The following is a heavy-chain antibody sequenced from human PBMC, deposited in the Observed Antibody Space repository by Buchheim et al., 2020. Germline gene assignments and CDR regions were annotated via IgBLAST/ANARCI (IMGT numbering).Heavy chain of an antibody. V-gene: IGHV4-34*01. D-gene: IGHD2-2*01. Sequence: QVQLQQWGAGLLKPSETLSLTCAVYGGSFSGYYWSWIRQPPGKGLEWIGEINHSGSTNYNPSLKSRVTISVDTFKNQFSLQLSSVTAADTAVYYCARDKLLKLGPYCSSTSCQINYYYYGMDVWGQGTT. CDR1: GGSFSGYY. CDR3: ARDKLLKLGPYCSSTSCQINYYYYGMDV. CDR2: INHSGST. J-gene: IGHJ6*02.